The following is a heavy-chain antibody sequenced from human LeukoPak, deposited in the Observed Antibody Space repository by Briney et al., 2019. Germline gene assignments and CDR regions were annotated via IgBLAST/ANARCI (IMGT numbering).Heavy chain of an antibody. CDR1: GFTFNTYG. CDR3: TRITYYYDSSGYYFEY. Sequence: GGSLRLSCAASGFTFNTYGMSWVRQASGKGLEWVGRIRSKANSYATAYAASVKCRFTISRDDSKNTAYLQMNSLKTEDTAVYYCTRITYYYDSSGYYFEYWGQGTLVTVSS. CDR2: IRSKANSYAT. V-gene: IGHV3-73*01. D-gene: IGHD3-22*01. J-gene: IGHJ4*02.